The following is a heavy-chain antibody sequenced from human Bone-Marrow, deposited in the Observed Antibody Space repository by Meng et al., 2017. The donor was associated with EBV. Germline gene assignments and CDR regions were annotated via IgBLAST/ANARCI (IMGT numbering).Heavy chain of an antibody. D-gene: IGHD3-22*01. J-gene: IGHJ5*02. Sequence: QVQLVQSGLTLKQPGASVKVPCKASGYTFTYSTMNWVRQAPGQGLEWLGWINTNTGNPTYAQGFTGRFVFSLDTSVSTAYLQISSLKAEDTAVYYCARAHDSSGYYPLTWGQGTLVTVSS. CDR1: GYTFTYST. CDR2: INTNTGNP. V-gene: IGHV7-4-1*02. CDR3: ARAHDSSGYYPLT.